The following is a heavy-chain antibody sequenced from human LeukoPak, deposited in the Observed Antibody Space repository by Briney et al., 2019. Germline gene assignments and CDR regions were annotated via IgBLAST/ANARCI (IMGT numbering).Heavy chain of an antibody. D-gene: IGHD3-22*01. J-gene: IGHJ5*02. CDR1: GFTFSSYA. CDR3: TTDHQYYYDSSGYT. CDR2: ISSNGGST. V-gene: IGHV3-64*01. Sequence: GGSLRLSCAASGFTFSSYAMHWVRQAPGKGLEYVSAISSNGGSTYYANSVKGRFTISRDNSKNTLYLQMNSLKTEDTAVYYCTTDHQYYYDSSGYTWGQGTLVTVSS.